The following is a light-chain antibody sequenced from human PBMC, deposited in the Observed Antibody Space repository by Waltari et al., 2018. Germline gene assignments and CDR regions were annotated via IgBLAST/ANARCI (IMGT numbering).Light chain of an antibody. CDR3: NSRYTSGNHVV. Sequence: SSELTQDPAVSVAVGKTVRITRQGDSLRSDEASWYQQKPGKAPVLVSYGKNNRPSGFPDRFSGSTSGNTASLTISGAHAEAEADYYCNSRYTSGNHVVFGGGTKLTVL. J-gene: IGLJ2*01. V-gene: IGLV3-19*01. CDR1: SLRSDE. CDR2: GKN.